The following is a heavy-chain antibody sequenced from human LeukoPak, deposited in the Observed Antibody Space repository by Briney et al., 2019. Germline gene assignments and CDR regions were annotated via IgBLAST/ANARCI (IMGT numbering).Heavy chain of an antibody. J-gene: IGHJ6*02. V-gene: IGHV3-64D*09. CDR2: ISDSGGST. CDR3: VRGYSFGPYGMDV. D-gene: IGHD2-15*01. CDR1: GFPFSSYA. Sequence: PGGSLRLSCSASGFPFSSYAMHWVRQAPGKGLEYVSAISDSGGSTYYADSVKGRFPISRDNSKNTLHLQLSSLRAEDPAVYFCVRGYSFGPYGMDVWGQGTTVTVSS.